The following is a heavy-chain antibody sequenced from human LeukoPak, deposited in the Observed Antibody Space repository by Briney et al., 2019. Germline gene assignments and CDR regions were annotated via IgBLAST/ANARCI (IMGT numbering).Heavy chain of an antibody. CDR3: ARDRGPASGGSVDY. CDR2: ISAYNGNT. V-gene: IGHV1-18*01. CDR1: GYTFTSYG. J-gene: IGHJ4*02. D-gene: IGHD2-15*01. Sequence: ASVKVSCKASGYTFTSYGISWVRQAPGQGLEWMGWISAYNGNTNYAQRLQGRVTMTTDTSTSTAYMELRSLRSDDTAVYYCARDRGPASGGSVDYWGQGTLVTVSS.